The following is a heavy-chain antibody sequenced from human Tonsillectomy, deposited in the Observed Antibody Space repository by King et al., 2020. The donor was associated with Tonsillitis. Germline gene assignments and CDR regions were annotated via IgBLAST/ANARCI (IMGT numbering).Heavy chain of an antibody. CDR3: ARGEGVAATDYYYYMDV. CDR1: GGSFSDYY. J-gene: IGHJ6*03. D-gene: IGHD2-15*01. Sequence: QVQLQQWGAGLLKPSETLSLTCAVYGGSFSDYYWIWIRQPPGMGLKWIGEINHSGSTNYNPSLKSRVTILVDTSKNQFSLKLSSVTAADTAVYYCARGEGVAATDYYYYMDVWGKGTTVAVSS. CDR2: INHSGST. V-gene: IGHV4-34*01.